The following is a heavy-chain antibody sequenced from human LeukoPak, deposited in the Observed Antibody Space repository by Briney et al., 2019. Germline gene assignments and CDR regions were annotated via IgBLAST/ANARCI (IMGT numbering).Heavy chain of an antibody. CDR3: ARDGILYGSGSYSNY. Sequence: GGSLRLSCAASGFTFSSYEMNWVRQAPGKGLEWVSYISTSGSTIYYADSVKGRFTISRDNAKNSLYLQMNSLKTEDTAVYYCARDGILYGSGSYSNYWGQGTLVTVSS. V-gene: IGHV3-48*03. D-gene: IGHD3-10*01. J-gene: IGHJ4*02. CDR2: ISTSGSTI. CDR1: GFTFSSYE.